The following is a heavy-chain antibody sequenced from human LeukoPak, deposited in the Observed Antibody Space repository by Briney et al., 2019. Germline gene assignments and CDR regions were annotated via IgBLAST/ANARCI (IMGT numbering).Heavy chain of an antibody. CDR1: GGTFSSYA. D-gene: IGHD3-22*01. CDR3: ARDDDGYYGWFDP. J-gene: IGHJ5*02. CDR2: IIPIFGTA. V-gene: IGHV1-69*13. Sequence: SVKVSCKASGGTFSSYAISWVRQAPGQGLEWMGGIIPIFGTANYAQKFQGRVTITADESTSTAYMELSSLRSENTAVYYCARDDDGYYGWFDPWGQGTLVTVSS.